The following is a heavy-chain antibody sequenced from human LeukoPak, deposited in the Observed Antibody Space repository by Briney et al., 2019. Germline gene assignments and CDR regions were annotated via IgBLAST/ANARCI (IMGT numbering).Heavy chain of an antibody. J-gene: IGHJ3*02. D-gene: IGHD5-24*01. CDR3: SRGTWDGDRTFDI. CDR2: IRGTSSIT. Sequence: GGSLRLSCAASGXTFSSYSMNWVRQAPGKRLEWISYIRGTSSITHYPPAVKGRFTLSRHNGKHYLYLQMNSLRDDDTAVYFCSRGTWDGDRTFDIWGQGEMVTVSS. V-gene: IGHV3-48*02. CDR1: GXTFSSYS.